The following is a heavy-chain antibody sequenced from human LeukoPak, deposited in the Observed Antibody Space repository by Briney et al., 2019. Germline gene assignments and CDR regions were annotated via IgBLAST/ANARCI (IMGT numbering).Heavy chain of an antibody. D-gene: IGHD3-10*01. J-gene: IGHJ4*02. CDR3: ARGSGWLSGLDF. CDR1: GCTFTRYD. V-gene: IGHV1-8*01. Sequence: ASVTVSCKASGCTFTRYDINWVRQAPGQGLEWMAWMNPRSGNTGYAQRFQGRVTVTGNTSMNTAYMELRSLRSDDTAVYYCARGSGWLSGLDFWGQGALVTVFS. CDR2: MNPRSGNT.